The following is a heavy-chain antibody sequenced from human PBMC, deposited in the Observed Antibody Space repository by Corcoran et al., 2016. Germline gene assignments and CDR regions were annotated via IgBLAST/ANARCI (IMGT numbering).Heavy chain of an antibody. J-gene: IGHJ4*02. CDR1: GGSFSGYY. Sequence: QVQLQQWGAGLLKPSETLSLTCAVYGGSFSGYYWSWVRQPPGKGLEWIGEINHSGSTNYNPSLKSRVTISVDTSKNQFYLKLSSVTAADTAVYYCARGGATYYYDSSGYYFGEFDYWGQGTLVTVSS. V-gene: IGHV4-34*01. D-gene: IGHD3-22*01. CDR2: INHSGST. CDR3: ARGGATYYYDSSGYYFGEFDY.